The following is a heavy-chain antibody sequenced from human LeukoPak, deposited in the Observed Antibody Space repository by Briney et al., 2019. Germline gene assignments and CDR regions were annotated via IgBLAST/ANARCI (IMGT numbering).Heavy chain of an antibody. J-gene: IGHJ4*02. CDR3: ARGTPTTRDFDY. D-gene: IGHD4-11*01. V-gene: IGHV3-21*01. CDR2: ISTSSIYI. CDR1: GFTFSSYS. Sequence: PGGSLRLSCAASGFTFSSYSMNWVRQAPGKGLEWVSSISTSSIYIYYADSVKGRFTISRDNAKNSLLLQMNSLRAEDTAVYYCARGTPTTRDFDYWGQGTLVTVSS.